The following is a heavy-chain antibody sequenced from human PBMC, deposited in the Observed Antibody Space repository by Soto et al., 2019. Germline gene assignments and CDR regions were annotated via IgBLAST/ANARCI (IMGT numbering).Heavy chain of an antibody. CDR1: GFTFSDYY. D-gene: IGHD3-3*01. J-gene: IGHJ6*02. CDR2: ISSSSSYT. Sequence: GGSLRLSCAASGFTFSDYYMSWIRQAPGKGLEWVSYISSSSSYTNYADSVKGRFTISRDNAKNSLYLQMNSLRAEDTAVYDCPRVGGLRFLEWLYSHYYYCMHVWCQGTTVTVSS. V-gene: IGHV3-11*06. CDR3: PRVGGLRFLEWLYSHYYYCMHV.